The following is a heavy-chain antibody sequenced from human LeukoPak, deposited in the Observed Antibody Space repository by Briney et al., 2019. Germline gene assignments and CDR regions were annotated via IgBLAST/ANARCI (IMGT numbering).Heavy chain of an antibody. Sequence: GGSLRLSCAASGFTFSSYSMSWVRQAPGKGLEWVSSISSSSSYIYYADSVKGRFTISRDNAKNSLYLQMNSLRAEDTAVYYCARDVRDGYNSGAFDIWGQGTMVTVSS. D-gene: IGHD5-24*01. CDR1: GFTFSSYS. J-gene: IGHJ3*02. CDR3: ARDVRDGYNSGAFDI. V-gene: IGHV3-21*01. CDR2: ISSSSSYI.